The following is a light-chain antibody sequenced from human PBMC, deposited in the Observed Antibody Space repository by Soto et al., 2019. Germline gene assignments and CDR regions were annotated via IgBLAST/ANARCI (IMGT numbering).Light chain of an antibody. J-gene: IGKJ1*01. V-gene: IGKV1-39*01. CDR2: AAS. CDR3: QQSYSIPWT. Sequence: DIQMTQSPSSLSASVGDRVTLTCRASETISSYLNWYQQKPGKAPKVLIYAASSLQSGIPSRFSGSGSGTDFTLTISSLQPEDFATYYCQQSYSIPWTFGQGTKVDIK. CDR1: ETISSY.